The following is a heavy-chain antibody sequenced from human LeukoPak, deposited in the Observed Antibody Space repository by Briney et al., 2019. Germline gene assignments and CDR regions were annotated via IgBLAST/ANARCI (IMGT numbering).Heavy chain of an antibody. CDR2: ISAYNGNT. V-gene: IGHV1-18*01. D-gene: IGHD3-9*01. Sequence: ASVKVSCKASGYTFTSYGISWVRQAPGQGLEWMGWISAYNGNTNYAQKLQGRVTMTTDTSTSTAYMELSSLRSEDTAVYYCASGPERYFDWLCSGWGQGTLVTVSS. CDR3: ASGPERYFDWLCSG. CDR1: GYTFTSYG. J-gene: IGHJ4*02.